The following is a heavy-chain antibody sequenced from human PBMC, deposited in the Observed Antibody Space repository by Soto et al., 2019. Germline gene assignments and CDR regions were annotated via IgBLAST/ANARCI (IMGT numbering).Heavy chain of an antibody. V-gene: IGHV3-74*01. CDR2: INMDGSST. D-gene: IGHD2-2*01. CDR1: GFTFSGDW. J-gene: IGHJ4*02. CDR3: ARGPRGLYHHDY. Sequence: GGSLRLSCAASGFTFSGDWMHWVRQGAGKGLVWVSRINMDGSSTNYADFVKGRFTISRDNAKNTLYLQMNSLRVDDTAVYYCARGPRGLYHHDYWGQGALVTVSS.